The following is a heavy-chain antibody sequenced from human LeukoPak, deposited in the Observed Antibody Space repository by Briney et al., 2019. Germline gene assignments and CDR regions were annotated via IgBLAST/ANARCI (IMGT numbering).Heavy chain of an antibody. D-gene: IGHD5-18*01. Sequence: SETLSLTCTVSGGSISSYYWSWLRQPPGKGLEWIGYIYYSGSTNYNPSLQSRVTISVDTSKNPFSLKLSSVTAADTAVYYCARVGYSYVDWGQGTLVTVSS. J-gene: IGHJ4*02. CDR2: IYYSGST. CDR1: GGSISSYY. V-gene: IGHV4-59*01. CDR3: ARVGYSYVD.